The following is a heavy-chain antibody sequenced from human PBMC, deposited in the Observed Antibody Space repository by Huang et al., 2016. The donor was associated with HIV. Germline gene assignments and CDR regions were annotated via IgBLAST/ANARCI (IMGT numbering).Heavy chain of an antibody. CDR3: ASQHIGAAATWF. V-gene: IGHV4-39*01. CDR1: GDFISSTNYY. J-gene: IGHJ4*02. CDR2: VYKSGST. D-gene: IGHD6-13*01. Sequence: QLQLQESGPGQVKPSETLSLTCTVSGDFISSTNYYWGWIRQSPGKGLEWVGSVYKSGSTNYNPSLKSRVTLAVDTSRKQFSLRLNSVTAADTAVYYCASQHIGAAATWFWGRGTQVAVSS.